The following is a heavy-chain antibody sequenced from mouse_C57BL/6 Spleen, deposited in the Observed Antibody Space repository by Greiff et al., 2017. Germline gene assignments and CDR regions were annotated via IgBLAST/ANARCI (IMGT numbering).Heavy chain of an antibody. CDR1: GYTFTDYY. CDR3: ASRPPPYAMDY. V-gene: IGHV1-26*01. J-gene: IGHJ4*01. Sequence: DVQLQESGPELVKPGASVKISCKASGYTFTDYYMNWVKQSHGKSLEWIGDINPNNGGTSYNQKFKGKATLTVDKSSSTAYMELRSLTSEDSAVYYCASRPPPYAMDYWGQGTSVTVSS. CDR2: INPNNGGT.